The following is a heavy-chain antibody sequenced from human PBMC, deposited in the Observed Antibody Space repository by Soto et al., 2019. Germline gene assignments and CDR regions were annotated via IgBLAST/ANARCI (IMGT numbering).Heavy chain of an antibody. CDR1: GYTFTSYY. CDR3: ARNILYSSSQTKFYGDYYFDY. CDR2: INPSGGST. J-gene: IGHJ4*02. D-gene: IGHD6-13*01. V-gene: IGHV1-46*03. Sequence: ASVKVSCKASGYTFTSYYMHWVRQAPGQGLEWVGIINPSGGSTSYAQKFQGRVTMTRDTSTSTVYMELSSLRSEDTAVYYCARNILYSSSQTKFYGDYYFDYWGQGTLVTVSS.